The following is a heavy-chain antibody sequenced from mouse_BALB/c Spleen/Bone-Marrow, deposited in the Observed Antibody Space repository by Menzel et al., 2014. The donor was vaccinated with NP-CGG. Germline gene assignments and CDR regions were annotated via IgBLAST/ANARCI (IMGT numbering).Heavy chain of an antibody. CDR3: SREPSNWGYY. V-gene: IGHV1-87*01. J-gene: IGHJ2*01. CDR1: GYTFTTYW. CDR2: IYPGEGDT. Sequence: QVQLQQSGAELARPGASVKLSCKTSGYTFTTYWMQWVKQRPGQGLEWIGAIYPGEGDTRYTQKFKGKATLTADKSSSTAYIQLSNLTSEGSAVYYCSREPSNWGYYWGQGTTLTVSS.